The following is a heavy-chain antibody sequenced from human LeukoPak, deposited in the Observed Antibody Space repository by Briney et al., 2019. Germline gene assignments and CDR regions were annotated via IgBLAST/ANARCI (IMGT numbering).Heavy chain of an antibody. D-gene: IGHD2-2*02. Sequence: SETLSLTCTVSGGSISSYYWSWIRQPPGKGLEWIGYIYYSGSTNYNPSLKSRVTISVDTSKNQFSLKLSSVTAADTAVYYCARIPPGESIDYWGQGTLVTVSS. V-gene: IGHV4-59*01. CDR3: ARIPPGESIDY. J-gene: IGHJ4*02. CDR2: IYYSGST. CDR1: GGSISSYY.